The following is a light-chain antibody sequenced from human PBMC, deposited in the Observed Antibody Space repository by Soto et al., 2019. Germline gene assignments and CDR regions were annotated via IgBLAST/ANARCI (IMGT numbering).Light chain of an antibody. Sequence: EIVMTQSPATLSVSPGERATPSCRASQSVSSNLAWYQQKPGQAPRLLIYGASTRATGIPARFSGSGSGTDFTLTINRVEPEDFAVYFCQQYAGSPRTFGQGTKVDIK. CDR3: QQYAGSPRT. CDR1: QSVSSN. CDR2: GAS. J-gene: IGKJ1*01. V-gene: IGKV3-15*01.